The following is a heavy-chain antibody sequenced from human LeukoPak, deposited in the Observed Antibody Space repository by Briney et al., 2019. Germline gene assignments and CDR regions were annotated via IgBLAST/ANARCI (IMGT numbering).Heavy chain of an antibody. CDR2: VNHSGST. D-gene: IGHD6-13*01. CDR1: GFTFSSYG. Sequence: PGGSLRLSCAASGFTFSSYGMSWIRQPPGKGLEWIGEVNHSGSTNYNPSLKSRVTISVDTSKSQFSLKLSSVTAADTAVYYCARCSSSWYRVFDYWGQGTLVTVSS. J-gene: IGHJ4*02. V-gene: IGHV4-34*01. CDR3: ARCSSSWYRVFDY.